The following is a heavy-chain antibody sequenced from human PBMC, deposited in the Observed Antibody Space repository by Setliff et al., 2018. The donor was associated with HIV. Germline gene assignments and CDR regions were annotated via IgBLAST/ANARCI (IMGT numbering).Heavy chain of an antibody. CDR2: ISNSGGNT. D-gene: IGHD3-22*01. J-gene: IGHJ4*02. V-gene: IGHV3-23*01. CDR3: AKEVPYSNGFMYFDY. Sequence: GGSLRLSCKASGFTYKIYAMSWLRQAPGKGMEWVSAISNSGGNTYYADSVKGRFTISRDNSENTLYLQMNSLRPEDTAIYYCAKEVPYSNGFMYFDYWGQGTLVTVSS. CDR1: GFTYKIYA.